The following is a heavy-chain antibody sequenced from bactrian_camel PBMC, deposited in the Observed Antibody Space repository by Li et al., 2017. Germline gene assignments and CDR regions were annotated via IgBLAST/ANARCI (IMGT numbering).Heavy chain of an antibody. CDR1: GLTFGDNW. Sequence: HVQLVESGGGLVQPGGSLRLSCEVSGLTFGDNWMHWVRQAPGKGLEWVSGLNSGGSGAYYADSVKGRFTISLDAAKKTLYLQMSSLNPEDTAMYYCAASLSGCPLGSDFGRYYEYWGQGTQVTVS. D-gene: IGHD1*01. V-gene: IGHV3S6*01. J-gene: IGHJ4*01. CDR3: AASLSGCPLGSDFGRYYEY. CDR2: LNSGGSGA.